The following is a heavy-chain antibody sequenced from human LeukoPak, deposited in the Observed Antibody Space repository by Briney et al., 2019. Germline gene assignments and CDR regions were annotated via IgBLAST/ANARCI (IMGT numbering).Heavy chain of an antibody. J-gene: IGHJ4*02. CDR3: GKDGFDY. Sequence: QTGGSLRLSCAASGFTFSSFAMSWVRQAPGKGLEWISAISGSGGNTYYIDSVKGRFTISRDNSKNTVSLQMNSLRAEDTAVYFCGKDGFDYWGQGALVSVSS. CDR1: GFTFSSFA. CDR2: ISGSGGNT. V-gene: IGHV3-23*01.